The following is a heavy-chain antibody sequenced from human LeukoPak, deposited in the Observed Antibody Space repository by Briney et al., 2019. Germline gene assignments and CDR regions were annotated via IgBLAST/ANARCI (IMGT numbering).Heavy chain of an antibody. CDR1: GGSISSYY. J-gene: IGHJ3*02. CDR2: IYYSGST. Sequence: SETLSLTCTVSGGSISSYYWSWIRQPPGKGLEWIGYIYYSGSTNYNPSLKSRVTISVDTSKNQFSLKLSSVTAADTAVYYCAREAFKVHAFDIWGQGTMVTVSS. CDR3: AREAFKVHAFDI. V-gene: IGHV4-59*01. D-gene: IGHD2/OR15-2a*01.